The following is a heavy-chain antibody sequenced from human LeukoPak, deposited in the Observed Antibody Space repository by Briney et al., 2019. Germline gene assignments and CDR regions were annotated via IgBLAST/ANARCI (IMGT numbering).Heavy chain of an antibody. Sequence: ASVKVSCKASGYTFTGYYMHWVRQAPGQGLEWMGRIDPNSGGTKYAQKFQGRVTMTRDMSISTAYMELSSLRSDDMAVYYCARDSRVSGDYWGQGTLVTVSS. CDR1: GYTFTGYY. CDR3: ARDSRVSGDY. J-gene: IGHJ4*02. V-gene: IGHV1-2*06. D-gene: IGHD2-8*01. CDR2: IDPNSGGT.